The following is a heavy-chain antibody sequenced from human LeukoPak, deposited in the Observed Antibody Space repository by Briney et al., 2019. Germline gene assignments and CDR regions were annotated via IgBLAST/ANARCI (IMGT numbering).Heavy chain of an antibody. CDR1: GGSISSYY. J-gene: IGHJ6*02. CDR2: IYHSGST. D-gene: IGHD3-3*01. Sequence: PSETLSLTCTVSGGSISSYYWSWIRQPPGKGLEWIGYIYHSGSTYYNPSLKSRVTISVDRSKNQFSLKLSSVTAADTAVYYCARVGYDFWSGYSYGMDVWGQGTTVTVSS. V-gene: IGHV4-59*12. CDR3: ARVGYDFWSGYSYGMDV.